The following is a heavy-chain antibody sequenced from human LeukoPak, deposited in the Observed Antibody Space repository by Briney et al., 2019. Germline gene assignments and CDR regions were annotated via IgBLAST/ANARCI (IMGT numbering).Heavy chain of an antibody. CDR2: IYTSGST. J-gene: IGHJ6*04. V-gene: IGHV4-4*07. CDR3: ARAPSYYYGMAV. CDR1: GGSLSSFT. Sequence: SETLSLTCTVSGGSLSSFTWSWVRQPAGRGVEWIARIYTSGSTNYTPSLKSRVTMSVDTSKNQFSLKLSSVTAADTAVYCCARAPSYYYGMAVWGEGTTVTVSS.